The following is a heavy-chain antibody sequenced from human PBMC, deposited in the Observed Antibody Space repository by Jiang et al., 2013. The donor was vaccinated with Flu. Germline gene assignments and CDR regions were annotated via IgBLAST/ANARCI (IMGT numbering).Heavy chain of an antibody. Sequence: GSGLVKPSETLSLTCTVSGGSISSYYWGWIRQPPGKGLEWIGFLSPGENSNYNPSLKSRVTISVDTSNNQVSLNLNSVTAADTAVYYCARDNWGSLDYWGPGEPWSPSPQ. CDR3: ARDNWGSLDY. D-gene: IGHD7-27*01. CDR1: GGSISSYY. J-gene: IGHJ4*02. V-gene: IGHV4-59*01. CDR2: LSPGENS.